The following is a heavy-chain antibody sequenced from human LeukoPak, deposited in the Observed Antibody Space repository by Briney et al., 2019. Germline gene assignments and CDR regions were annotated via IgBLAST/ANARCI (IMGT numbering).Heavy chain of an antibody. V-gene: IGHV1-69*04. CDR2: IIPILGIA. CDR1: GGSFSSYA. J-gene: IGHJ5*02. D-gene: IGHD6-19*01. Sequence: SVKVSCKASGGSFSSYAISWVRQAPGQGLEWMGRIIPILGIANYAQKFQGRVTITADKSTSTAYMELSSLRSEDTAVYYCARVPVADDNWFDPWGQGTLVTVSS. CDR3: ARVPVADDNWFDP.